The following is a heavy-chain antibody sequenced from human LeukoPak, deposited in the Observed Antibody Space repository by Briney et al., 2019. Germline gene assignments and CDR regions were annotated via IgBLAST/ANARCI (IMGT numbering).Heavy chain of an antibody. V-gene: IGHV4-4*09. Sequence: SETLFLTCTVSGSISSYYWSWIRQPPGKGLEWIGYIYTSGSTNYNLSLKSRVTISVDTSKNQFSLDLSSVTAADTAVYYCARQKCTSTSCLTKNAFDIWGQGTMVTVSS. CDR2: IYTSGST. CDR3: ARQKCTSTSCLTKNAFDI. D-gene: IGHD2-2*01. CDR1: GSISSYY. J-gene: IGHJ3*02.